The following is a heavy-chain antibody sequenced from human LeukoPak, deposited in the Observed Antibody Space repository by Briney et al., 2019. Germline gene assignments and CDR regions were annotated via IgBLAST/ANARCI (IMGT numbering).Heavy chain of an antibody. J-gene: IGHJ3*02. Sequence: GESLKISCKGSGYSFTSYWIGWVRQMPGKGLEWMGIIYPGDSDTRYSPSFQGQVTISADKSISTAYLQWSSLKASDTAMYYCARYSSGWYLGGFFFDIWGKGTMVTVSS. CDR2: IYPGDSDT. CDR3: ARYSSGWYLGGFFFDI. CDR1: GYSFTSYW. D-gene: IGHD6-19*01. V-gene: IGHV5-51*01.